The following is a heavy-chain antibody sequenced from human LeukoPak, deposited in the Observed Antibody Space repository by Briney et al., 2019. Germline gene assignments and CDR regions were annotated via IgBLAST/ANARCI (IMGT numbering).Heavy chain of an antibody. CDR2: INHSGST. CDR1: GFTFSDYY. J-gene: IGHJ5*02. V-gene: IGHV4-34*01. Sequence: GSLRLSCAASGFTFSDYYMSWIRQPPGKGLEWIGEINHSGSTNYNPSLKSRVTISVDTSKNQFSLKLSSVTAADTAVYYCARRFGVVVVAATPWWFDPWGQGTLVTASS. D-gene: IGHD2-15*01. CDR3: ARRFGVVVVAATPWWFDP.